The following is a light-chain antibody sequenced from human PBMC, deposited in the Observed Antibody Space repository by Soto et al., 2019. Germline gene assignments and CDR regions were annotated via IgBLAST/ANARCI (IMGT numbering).Light chain of an antibody. Sequence: QSVLTQPPSASGTPGQRVTISCSGSSSNIGSNTVNWYQQLPGTAPKLLIYSNNQRPSGVPDRFSGSESGTSASLAISGPQSEDEADYYCAAWDDSLNALFGGGTKLTVL. CDR3: AAWDDSLNAL. CDR1: SSNIGSNT. V-gene: IGLV1-44*01. CDR2: SNN. J-gene: IGLJ3*02.